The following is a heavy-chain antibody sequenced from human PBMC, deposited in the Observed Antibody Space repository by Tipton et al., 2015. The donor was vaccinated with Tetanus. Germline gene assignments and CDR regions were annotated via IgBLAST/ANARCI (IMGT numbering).Heavy chain of an antibody. D-gene: IGHD6-13*01. CDR1: GFTFNTYN. CDR3: AGVTAQRTELYFDH. J-gene: IGHJ4*02. V-gene: IGHV4-59*01. CDR2: VYYTGST. Sequence: LRLSCAASGFTFNTYNMNWVRQAPGKGLEWVGYVYYTGSTNHNPSLKSRVTISMDRSKNQISLQLTSVTAADTAVYFCAGVTAQRTELYFDHWGQGTLVTVSS.